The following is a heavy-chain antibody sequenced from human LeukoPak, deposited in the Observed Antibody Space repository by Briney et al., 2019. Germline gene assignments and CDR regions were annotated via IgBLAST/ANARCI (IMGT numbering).Heavy chain of an antibody. J-gene: IGHJ4*02. D-gene: IGHD1-26*01. V-gene: IGHV3-21*01. CDR3: ARDGIVGAGFDY. Sequence: GGSLRLSCAASGFTFSSYSMNWVRQAPGKGLEWVSSISSSSSHIYYADSVKGRFTISRDNAKNSLYLQMNSLRAEDTAVYYCARDGIVGAGFDYWGQGNLVTVSS. CDR1: GFTFSSYS. CDR2: ISSSSSHI.